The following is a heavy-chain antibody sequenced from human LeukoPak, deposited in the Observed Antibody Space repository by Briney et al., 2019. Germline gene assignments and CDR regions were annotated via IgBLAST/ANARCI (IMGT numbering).Heavy chain of an antibody. CDR3: ARGITMVRGVIVFSYGMGV. J-gene: IGHJ6*02. CDR2: INPNSGGT. D-gene: IGHD3-10*01. V-gene: IGHV1-2*04. CDR1: GYTFTGYY. Sequence: ASVKVSCKASGYTFTGYYMHWVRQAPGQGLEWMGWINPNSGGTNYAQKFQGWVTMTRDTSISTAYMELSRLRSDDTAVYYCARGITMVRGVIVFSYGMGVWGQGTTVTVSS.